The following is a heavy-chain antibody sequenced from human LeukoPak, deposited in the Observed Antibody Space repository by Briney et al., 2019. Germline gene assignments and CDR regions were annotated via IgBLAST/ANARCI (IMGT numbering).Heavy chain of an antibody. Sequence: GGSLRLSCAASEFTVSSNYMSWVRQAPGKGLEWVSLIYSGGSTYYADSVKGRFTIPRDNSKNTLYLQMNNLRAEDTAVYYCARSSGPKYCFDYWGQGTLVTVSS. J-gene: IGHJ4*02. CDR3: ARSSGPKYCFDY. D-gene: IGHD1-1*01. V-gene: IGHV3-66*01. CDR1: EFTVSSNY. CDR2: IYSGGST.